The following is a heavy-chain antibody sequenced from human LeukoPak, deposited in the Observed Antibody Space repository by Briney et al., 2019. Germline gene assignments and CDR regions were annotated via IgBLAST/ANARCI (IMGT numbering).Heavy chain of an antibody. J-gene: IGHJ4*02. CDR2: ISGSGSST. V-gene: IGHV3-23*01. D-gene: IGHD3-10*01. Sequence: PGGSLRLSCAASGFTFSTYAMSWVRQAPGKGLEWVSAISGSGSSTYYVDSVKGRFTISRDNSKNTLYLQMNSLRAEGTAVYYCARAYSIIRGLVDYWGQGTLVTVSS. CDR3: ARAYSIIRGLVDY. CDR1: GFTFSTYA.